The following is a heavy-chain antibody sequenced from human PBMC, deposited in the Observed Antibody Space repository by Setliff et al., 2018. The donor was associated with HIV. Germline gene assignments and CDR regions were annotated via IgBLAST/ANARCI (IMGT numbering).Heavy chain of an antibody. CDR2: IYDSGSP. CDR3: ARQGAGYYYDSNAPHFDF. CDR1: GGSTSNEY. Sequence: LSLTCTVSGGSTSNEYWSWIRQPPGKGLEWIGYIYDSGSPKYNPSLKSRVTISIDTSKSQISLKLTSVTAADTAVYYCARQGAGYYYDSNAPHFDFWGQGTLVTVSS. V-gene: IGHV4-59*08. D-gene: IGHD3-22*01. J-gene: IGHJ4*02.